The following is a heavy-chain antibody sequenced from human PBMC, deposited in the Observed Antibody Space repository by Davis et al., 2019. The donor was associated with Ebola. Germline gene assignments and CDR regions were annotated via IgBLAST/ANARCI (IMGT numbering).Heavy chain of an antibody. D-gene: IGHD5-12*01. CDR3: ARGWLRSAFDQ. V-gene: IGHV6-1*01. J-gene: IGHJ4*02. Sequence: HSQTLSLTCDISGDSVSSSSTGWNWIRQSPSRGLEWLGRTFYGSKWNSDYAVPVKSRITINADTSKNQFSLQLNSVTPEDTAVYYCARGWLRSAFDQWGQGTLVTVSS. CDR1: GDSVSSSSTG. CDR2: TFYGSKWNS.